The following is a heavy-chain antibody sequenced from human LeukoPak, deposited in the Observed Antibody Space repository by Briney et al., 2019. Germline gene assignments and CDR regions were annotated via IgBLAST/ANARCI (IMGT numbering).Heavy chain of an antibody. CDR2: IIPIFGTA. J-gene: IGHJ6*04. Sequence: ASVKVSCKASGGTFSSYAISWVRQAPGQGLEWMGGIIPIFGTANYAQEFQGRVTITADESTSTAYMELSSLRSEDTAVYYCATLPPAGMDVWGKGTTVTVSS. CDR3: ATLPPAGMDV. V-gene: IGHV1-69*13. CDR1: GGTFSSYA. D-gene: IGHD2-15*01.